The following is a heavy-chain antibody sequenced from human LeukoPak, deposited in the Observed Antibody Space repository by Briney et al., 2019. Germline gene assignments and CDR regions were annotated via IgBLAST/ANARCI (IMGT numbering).Heavy chain of an antibody. Sequence: GGSLRLSCAASGFTFSSYAMSWVRQAPGKGLEWVSAISGSGGSTYYADPVKGRFTISRDNSKNTLYLQMNSLRAEDTAVYYCAKGGTSSGWYEFDYWGQGTLVTVSS. CDR1: GFTFSSYA. CDR2: ISGSGGST. V-gene: IGHV3-23*01. D-gene: IGHD6-19*01. CDR3: AKGGTSSGWYEFDY. J-gene: IGHJ4*02.